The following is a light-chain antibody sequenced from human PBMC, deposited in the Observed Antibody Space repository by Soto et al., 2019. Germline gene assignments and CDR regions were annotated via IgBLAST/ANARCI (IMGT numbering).Light chain of an antibody. CDR3: ETWDNNPPGV. V-gene: IGLV4-60*02. J-gene: IGLJ3*02. CDR1: SGHGGYI. Sequence: QSVLTQSSSASASLGSSVKLTCTLSSGHGGYIVAWHQQRPGKAPRFLLKVEPRGYYDKGSGVPDRFSGSSSGADRYLIISNLQCDDEADYYCETWDNNPPGVFGVGTKLTVL. CDR2: VEPRGYY.